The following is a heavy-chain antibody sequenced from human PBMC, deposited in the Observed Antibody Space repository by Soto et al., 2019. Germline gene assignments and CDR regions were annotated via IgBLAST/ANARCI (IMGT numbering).Heavy chain of an antibody. D-gene: IGHD3-10*01. CDR3: AIGCDMARPFKWFDS. J-gene: IGHJ5*01. V-gene: IGHV3-23*01. CDR2: ISASGGST. CDR1: GFTFSNYA. Sequence: GGSLRLSCAVSGFTFSNYAMSWVRQAPGKGLEWVSGISASGGSTYYADSVKGRFTISRDNSKNTLYLQMNSLRAEDTAVYYCAIGCDMARPFKWFDSWGPGILVTVFS.